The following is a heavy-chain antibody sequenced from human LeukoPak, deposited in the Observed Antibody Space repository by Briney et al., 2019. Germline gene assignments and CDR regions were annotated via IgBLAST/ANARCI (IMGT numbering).Heavy chain of an antibody. CDR3: ARDATTFDAFDI. V-gene: IGHV3-33*01. CDR1: GFTFSSYG. J-gene: IGHJ3*02. CDR2: IWYDGSNK. Sequence: PGGSLRLSCAASGFTFSSYGMHWVRQAPGKGLEWVAVIWYDGSNKYYADYVKGRFTISRDNSKNTLYLQMNSLRAEDTAVYYCARDATTFDAFDIWGQGTMVTVSS. D-gene: IGHD1-7*01.